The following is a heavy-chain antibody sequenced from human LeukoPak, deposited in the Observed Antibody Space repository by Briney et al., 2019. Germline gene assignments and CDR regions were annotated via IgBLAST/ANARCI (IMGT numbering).Heavy chain of an antibody. CDR3: AREGGGGWERADY. Sequence: GGSLRLSCATSGFTFSSYWMSWVRQAPGKGLEWVANIKQDGSDLYYLGSVKGRFTISRDNAKNSLYLQMNSLRAEDTAVYYCAREGGGGWERADYWGQGTLVTVSS. CDR2: IKQDGSDL. D-gene: IGHD6-19*01. V-gene: IGHV3-7*05. J-gene: IGHJ4*02. CDR1: GFTFSSYW.